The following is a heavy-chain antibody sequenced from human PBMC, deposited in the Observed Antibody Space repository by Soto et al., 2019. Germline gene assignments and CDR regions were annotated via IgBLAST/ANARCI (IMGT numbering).Heavy chain of an antibody. D-gene: IGHD2-21*01. V-gene: IGHV4-39*01. J-gene: IGHJ4*02. Sequence: SETLSLTCTVPDGSISMRCYYWGWIRQPPGKGLEWIGSIYYSGSTYYNPSLKSRVTISVDTSKNQFSLKLSSVTAADTAVYYCARLSGGDGYNLPGFGYWGQGTLVTVSS. CDR1: DGSISMRCYY. CDR2: IYYSGST. CDR3: ARLSGGDGYNLPGFGY.